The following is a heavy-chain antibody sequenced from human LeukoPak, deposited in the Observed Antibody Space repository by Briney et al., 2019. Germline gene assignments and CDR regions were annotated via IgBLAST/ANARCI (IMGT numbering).Heavy chain of an antibody. CDR2: FDPEAGET. D-gene: IGHD6-19*01. V-gene: IGHV1-24*01. CDR1: GYILTDLS. J-gene: IGHJ3*02. Sequence: GASVKVSCKVSGYILTDLSMHWVRQTRGSGPEGMGGFDPEAGETVYAQKFQGRVTMTDDTSTDTDYMVLSSLRSENTAVYYCAADSRRSSGWFLPDRFDIWGQGTKVTVSS. CDR3: AADSRRSSGWFLPDRFDI.